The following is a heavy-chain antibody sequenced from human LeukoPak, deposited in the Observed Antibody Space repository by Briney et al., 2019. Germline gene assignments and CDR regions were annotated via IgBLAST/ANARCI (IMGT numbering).Heavy chain of an antibody. CDR3: ASAAYNAADY. J-gene: IGHJ4*02. D-gene: IGHD5-24*01. CDR2: ISSSSGTI. V-gene: IGHV3-48*02. CDR1: GFTFSSYS. Sequence: GGSQRLSYAASGFTFSSYSMHWVRQAPGKGLEWVSYISSSSGTIYYADSVKGRFTISRDNAKNSLYLQMNSLRDEDTAVYYCASAAYNAADYWGQGTLVTVSS.